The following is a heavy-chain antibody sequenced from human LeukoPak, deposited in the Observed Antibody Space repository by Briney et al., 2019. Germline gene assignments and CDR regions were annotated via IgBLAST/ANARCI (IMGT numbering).Heavy chain of an antibody. CDR3: TRRTPCTNGVCPDY. D-gene: IGHD2-8*01. Sequence: PGGSLRLSCAASGFTLSGSAMHWVRQASGKGLEWVGRIRSKANSYATAYAASVKGRFTISRDDSKNTAYLQMNSLKTGDTAVYYCTRRTPCTNGVCPDYWGQGTLVTVSS. CDR1: GFTLSGSA. V-gene: IGHV3-73*01. CDR2: IRSKANSYAT. J-gene: IGHJ4*02.